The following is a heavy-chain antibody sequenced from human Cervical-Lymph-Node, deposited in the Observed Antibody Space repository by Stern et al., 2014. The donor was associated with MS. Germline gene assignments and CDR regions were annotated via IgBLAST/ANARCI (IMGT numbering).Heavy chain of an antibody. CDR3: ASGLGLRFDY. CDR2: IYHSGST. D-gene: IGHD4-17*01. J-gene: IGHJ4*02. V-gene: IGHV4-4*02. CDR1: GGSISSSYW. Sequence: QLQLQESGPGLVKPSGTLSLTCAVSGGSISSSYWWSWVRQPPGKGLEWIGEIYHSGSTNSNPSLKSQATISVEKSKTQFSLKLSPVTAADTAVYYCASGLGLRFDYWGQGTLVTVSS.